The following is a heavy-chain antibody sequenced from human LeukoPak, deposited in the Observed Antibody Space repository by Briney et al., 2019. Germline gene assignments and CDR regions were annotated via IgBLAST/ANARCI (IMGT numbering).Heavy chain of an antibody. CDR1: GGTFSSYA. CDR3: ARGNLGSLGFDY. CDR2: IVPILGIA. Sequence: SVKVSCKASGGTFSSYAISWVRQAPGQGLEWMGRIVPILGIANYAQKFQGRVTITADKSTSTAYMELSSLRSEDTAVYYCARGNLGSLGFDYWGQGTLVTVSS. J-gene: IGHJ4*02. V-gene: IGHV1-69*04. D-gene: IGHD1-26*01.